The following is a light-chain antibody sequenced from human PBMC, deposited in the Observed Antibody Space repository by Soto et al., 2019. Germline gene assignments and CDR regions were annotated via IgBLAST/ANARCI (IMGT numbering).Light chain of an antibody. J-gene: IGKJ4*01. CDR3: QQRSTPLT. Sequence: EIVLTQSPTTLSLSPGDRATLSCRASQSVRSFLAWYQQKPGQAPRVRIYDASNRATGVPGRFSGSGSGTDFTLTISSLEPEDFAVYYCQQRSTPLTFGGGTKVDIK. CDR2: DAS. CDR1: QSVRSF. V-gene: IGKV3-11*01.